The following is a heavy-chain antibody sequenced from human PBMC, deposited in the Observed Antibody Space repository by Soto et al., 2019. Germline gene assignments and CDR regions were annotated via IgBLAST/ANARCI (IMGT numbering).Heavy chain of an antibody. CDR1: GFMFSNYA. CDR2: ITGSGGGT. D-gene: IGHD1-26*01. Sequence: EVQLLESGGGLVQPGGSLRLSCAASGFMFSNYAMGWVRQAPGRGLEWVSAITGSGGGTYYADPVKGRVTVSRDNSKNTLYLQMHSLRAEDTAIFFCAKLKRGAPVSYFDHWGQGTLVTVSS. CDR3: AKLKRGAPVSYFDH. J-gene: IGHJ4*02. V-gene: IGHV3-23*01.